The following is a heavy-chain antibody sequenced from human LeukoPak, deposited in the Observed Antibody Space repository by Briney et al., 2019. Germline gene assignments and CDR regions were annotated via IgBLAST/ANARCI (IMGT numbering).Heavy chain of an antibody. CDR2: IWYDGSNK. CDR1: GFTFSSYG. D-gene: IGHD3-22*01. CDR3: ATYSSLNAREFQY. Sequence: GGSLRLSCAASGFTFSSYGMHWVRRAPGKGLEWVAVIWYDGSNKYYADSVKGRFTISRDNSKNTLYLQMNSLRAEDTAVYYCATYSSLNAREFQYWGQGTLVTVSS. J-gene: IGHJ1*01. V-gene: IGHV3-33*01.